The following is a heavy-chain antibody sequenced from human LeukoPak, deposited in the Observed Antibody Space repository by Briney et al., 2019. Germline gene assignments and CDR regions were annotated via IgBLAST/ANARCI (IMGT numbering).Heavy chain of an antibody. CDR2: ISYDGSNK. Sequence: PGRSLRLSCAASGFTFSSYAMHWVRQAPGKGLGWVAVISYDGSNKYYADSVRGRFTISRDNSKNTVYLQLNSLRGEDTAVYYCAKDLVSGDWYWRGFDSWGQGTLVTVSS. V-gene: IGHV3-30*04. CDR1: GFTFSSYA. J-gene: IGHJ4*02. CDR3: AKDLVSGDWYWRGFDS. D-gene: IGHD6-19*01.